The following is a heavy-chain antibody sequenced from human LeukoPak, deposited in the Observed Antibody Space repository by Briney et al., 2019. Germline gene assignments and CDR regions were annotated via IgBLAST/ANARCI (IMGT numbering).Heavy chain of an antibody. V-gene: IGHV1-2*02. D-gene: IGHD1-1*01. Sequence: ASVKVSCKASGYTFTDYNIHWVRQAPGQGLEWVGYINPKSGGTNYAQKYQGSDTMTRDTSINTAYMELSGLRSDDTAVYFCAREPVHNVSLHFDYWGQGTLVSVSS. CDR3: AREPVHNVSLHFDY. J-gene: IGHJ4*02. CDR1: GYTFTDYN. CDR2: INPKSGGT.